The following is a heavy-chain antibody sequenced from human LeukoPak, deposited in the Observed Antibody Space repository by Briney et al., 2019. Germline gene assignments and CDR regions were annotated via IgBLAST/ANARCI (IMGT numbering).Heavy chain of an antibody. CDR2: ISSSSSYI. J-gene: IGHJ4*02. V-gene: IGHV3-21*01. Sequence: GGSLRLSCAASGFTFSSYSMNWVRQAPGKGLEWVSSISSSSSYIYYADSVKGRFTISRDNAKNSLYLQMNSLRAEDTAVYCCARNSRDGYTGFDYWGQGTLVTVSS. CDR1: GFTFSSYS. CDR3: ARNSRDGYTGFDY. D-gene: IGHD5-24*01.